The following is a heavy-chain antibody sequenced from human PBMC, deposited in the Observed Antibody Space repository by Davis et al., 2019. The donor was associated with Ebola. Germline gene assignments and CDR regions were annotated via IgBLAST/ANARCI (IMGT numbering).Heavy chain of an antibody. D-gene: IGHD3-22*01. V-gene: IGHV4-61*01. J-gene: IGHJ4*02. CDR3: ARHSYYYDSSGYYSIPDY. Sequence: SETLSLTCTVSGGSVVGGSYYWSWIRQPPGKGLEWIEYIHYSGGTNYNPSLKSRVTISVDTSKNQFSLKLSSVTAADTAVYYCARHSYYYDSSGYYSIPDYWGQGTLVTVSS. CDR2: IHYSGGT. CDR1: GGSVVGGSYY.